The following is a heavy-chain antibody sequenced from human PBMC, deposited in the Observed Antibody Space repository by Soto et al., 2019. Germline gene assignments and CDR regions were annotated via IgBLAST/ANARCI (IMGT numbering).Heavy chain of an antibody. D-gene: IGHD3-10*01. CDR3: AKAVFYYGSGTYSAYFDY. V-gene: IGHV3-30*18. J-gene: IGHJ4*02. CDR1: GFTFGTYG. Sequence: PGGSLRLSCAASGFTFGTYGIHWVRQAPGKGLEWVAVISFDGSVKNYADSVKGRFTLSRDNSKNTVYLQMNSLRAEDTALYYCAKAVFYYGSGTYSAYFDYWGQGTLVTSPQ. CDR2: ISFDGSVK.